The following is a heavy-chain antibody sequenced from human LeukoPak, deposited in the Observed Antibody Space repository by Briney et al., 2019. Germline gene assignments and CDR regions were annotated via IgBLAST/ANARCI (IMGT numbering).Heavy chain of an antibody. Sequence: SETLSLTCAVYGGSFSGYYWSWIRQPPGKGLGWIGEINHSGSTNYNPSLKSRVTISVDTSKNQFSLKLSSVTAADTAVYYCARLEWPAFDYWGQGTLVTVSS. CDR1: GGSFSGYY. J-gene: IGHJ4*02. CDR3: ARLEWPAFDY. D-gene: IGHD3-3*01. V-gene: IGHV4-34*01. CDR2: INHSGST.